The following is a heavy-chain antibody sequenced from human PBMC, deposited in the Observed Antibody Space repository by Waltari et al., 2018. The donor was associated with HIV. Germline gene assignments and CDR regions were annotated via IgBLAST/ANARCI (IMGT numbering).Heavy chain of an antibody. Sequence: EVQLVESGGRLVKPGGSLRLSRAASAFTFNYACITWVRQAPGKGLEWVGRIKSKTDGGTTDYAAPRKGRFTISRDDSKDTLYLQMNSLKTDDTAVYYCTTSSGSYYGGPDFDSWGQGTLVTVSS. J-gene: IGHJ4*02. V-gene: IGHV3-15*01. CDR1: AFTFNYAC. CDR3: TTSSGSYYGGPDFDS. D-gene: IGHD1-26*01. CDR2: IKSKTDGGTT.